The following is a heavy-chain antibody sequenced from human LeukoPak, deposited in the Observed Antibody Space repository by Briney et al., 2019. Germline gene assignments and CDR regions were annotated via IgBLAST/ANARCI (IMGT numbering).Heavy chain of an antibody. J-gene: IGHJ4*02. V-gene: IGHV4-30-4*01. Sequence: PSQTLSLTCIVSGGSISSGDYFWSWIRQPPGKGLEWIGYIYYSGSTYYNPSLKSRVSISADTSKNQFSLKLSSVTAADTAVFYCARAKYYYDSGSYYDGQYYFDYWGQGTLVTVSS. CDR1: GGSISSGDYF. CDR2: IYYSGST. CDR3: ARAKYYYDSGSYYDGQYYFDY. D-gene: IGHD3-10*01.